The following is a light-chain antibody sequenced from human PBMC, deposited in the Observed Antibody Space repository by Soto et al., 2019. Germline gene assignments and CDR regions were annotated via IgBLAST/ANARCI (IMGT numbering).Light chain of an antibody. J-gene: IGLJ1*01. Sequence: QSALTQPASVSGSPGQSITISCTGTSSDVGAYDYVSWYQQHPDKAPKLMIYEVSNRPSGVSNRFSGSKSVNTATLTISGLQADDEADYYCSSYTSSRTRVFGPGTKVTVL. V-gene: IGLV2-14*03. CDR3: SSYTSSRTRV. CDR1: SSDVGAYDY. CDR2: EVS.